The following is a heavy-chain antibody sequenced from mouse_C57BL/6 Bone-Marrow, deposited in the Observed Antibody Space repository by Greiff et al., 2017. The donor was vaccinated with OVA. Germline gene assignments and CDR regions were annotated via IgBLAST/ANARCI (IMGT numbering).Heavy chain of an antibody. CDR3: ARDRLYYFDY. J-gene: IGHJ2*01. D-gene: IGHD3-3*01. Sequence: EVQRVESGGGLVKPGGSLKLSCAASGFTFSSYAMSWVRQTPEKRLEWVATISDGGSYTYYPDKVKGRFTISRDNAKNNLYLQMSHLKSEDTAMYYCARDRLYYFDYWGQGTTLTVSS. CDR1: GFTFSSYA. V-gene: IGHV5-4*01. CDR2: ISDGGSYT.